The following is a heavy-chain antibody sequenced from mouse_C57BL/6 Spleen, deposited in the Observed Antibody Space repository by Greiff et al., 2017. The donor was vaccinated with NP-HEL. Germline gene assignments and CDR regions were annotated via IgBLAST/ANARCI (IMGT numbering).Heavy chain of an antibody. CDR1: GFTFSSYG. Sequence: EVKLMESGGDLVKPGGSLKLSCAASGFTFSSYGMSWVRQTPDKRLEWVATISSGGSYTYYPDSVKGRFTISRDNAKNTLYLQMSSLKSDDTAMYYCARPYYYGSSYDWYFDVWGTGTTVTVSS. D-gene: IGHD1-1*01. CDR3: ARPYYYGSSYDWYFDV. CDR2: ISSGGSYT. V-gene: IGHV5-6*01. J-gene: IGHJ1*03.